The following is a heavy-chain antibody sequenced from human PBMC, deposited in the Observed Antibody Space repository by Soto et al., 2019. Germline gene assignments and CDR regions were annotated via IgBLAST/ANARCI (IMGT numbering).Heavy chain of an antibody. J-gene: IGHJ3*02. Sequence: ASVKVSCKASGGTFSSYAISWVRQAPGQGLEWMGGIIPILGIANYAQKFQGRVTITADKSTSTAYMELSSLRSEDTAVYYCATPEIGITGTDAFDIWGQGTMVTVS. CDR3: ATPEIGITGTDAFDI. D-gene: IGHD1-20*01. CDR1: GGTFSSYA. V-gene: IGHV1-69*10. CDR2: IIPILGIA.